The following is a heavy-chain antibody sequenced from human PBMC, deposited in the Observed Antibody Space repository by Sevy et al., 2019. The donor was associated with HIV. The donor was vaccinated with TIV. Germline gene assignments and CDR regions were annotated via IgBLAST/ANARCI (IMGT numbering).Heavy chain of an antibody. CDR1: GFTFSKYS. CDR2: LSFGCGEI. V-gene: IGHV3-23*01. J-gene: IGHJ4*02. CDR3: AREGCTKPHDY. D-gene: IGHD2-8*01. Sequence: GGSLRLSCAASGFTFSKYSMSWVRQPPGKGLEWVSTLSFGCGEINYADSVKGRFTISRDNSKSSVYLQMNNLGPEDTAVYYCAREGCTKPHDYWGQGTLGTVSS.